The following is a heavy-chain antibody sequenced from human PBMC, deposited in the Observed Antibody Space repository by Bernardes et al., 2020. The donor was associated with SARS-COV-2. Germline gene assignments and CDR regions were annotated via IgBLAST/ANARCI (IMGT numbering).Heavy chain of an antibody. CDR2: IYYSGST. CDR3: ARDRLAPRPGVVRSASYYDGMEI. CDR1: GGSINSYY. Sequence: SESLSLTRTVSGGSINSYYCSWIRQPPGKALEWIGYIYYSGSTNYNYNPSLKSRVTMSVDTSKKQLSLKLTYVTAAATAVYYCARDRLAPRPGVVRSASYYDGMEIGGLGTAAIVSS. J-gene: IGHJ6*02. V-gene: IGHV4-59*01. D-gene: IGHD6-6*01.